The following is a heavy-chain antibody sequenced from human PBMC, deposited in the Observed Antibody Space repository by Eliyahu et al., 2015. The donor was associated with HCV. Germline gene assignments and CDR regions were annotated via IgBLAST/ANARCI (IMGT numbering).Heavy chain of an antibody. CDR2: IYHRGST. CDR3: ARDAWYGELSPTGRAFDI. CDR1: GGSISSYY. V-gene: IGHV4-59*01. Sequence: QVQLQESGPGVVKPSETLSLTCTVSGGSISSYYWSWIRQYPGKGLEWIGYIYHRGSTQYNPPLKSRVSMSVDTSKNQLFLRLTSVTAADTAVYYCARDAWYGELSPTGRAFDIWGQGTMVTVSS. J-gene: IGHJ3*02. D-gene: IGHD3-10*01.